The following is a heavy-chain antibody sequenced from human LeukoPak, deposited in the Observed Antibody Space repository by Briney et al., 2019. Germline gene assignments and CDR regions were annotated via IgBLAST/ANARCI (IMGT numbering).Heavy chain of an antibody. J-gene: IGHJ4*02. CDR2: IKQDRSEK. CDR1: GFTFTNYW. D-gene: IGHD2-21*02. V-gene: IGHV3-7*01. CDR3: ARVCGDCSYFDS. Sequence: GGSLRLSCAASGFTFTNYWMSWVRQAPGKGLELVANIKQDRSEKYYVDSVKGRFTISRDNAKNSLFLQMNSLRAEDTAVYYCARVCGDCSYFDSWGQGTLVTVSS.